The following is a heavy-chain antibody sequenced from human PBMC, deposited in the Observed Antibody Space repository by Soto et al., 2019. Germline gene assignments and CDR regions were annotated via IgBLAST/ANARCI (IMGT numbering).Heavy chain of an antibody. Sequence: RASVKVSCKASGYTFTSYYMHWVRQAPGQGLEWMGIINPSGGSTSYAQKFQGRVTMTRDTSTSTVYMELSSLRSEDTAVYYCARDGRSYHSSAWYYFDYCGQGTLVTVSS. CDR1: GYTFTSYY. D-gene: IGHD6-19*01. CDR3: ARDGRSYHSSAWYYFDY. J-gene: IGHJ4*02. V-gene: IGHV1-46*01. CDR2: INPSGGST.